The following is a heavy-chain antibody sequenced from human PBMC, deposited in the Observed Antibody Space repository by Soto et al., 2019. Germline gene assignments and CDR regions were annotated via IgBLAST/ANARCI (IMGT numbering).Heavy chain of an antibody. D-gene: IGHD4-17*01. J-gene: IGHJ4*02. CDR1: GGSISSYY. V-gene: IGHV4-59*01. CDR3: ANTDYGDYSSVY. CDR2: IYYSGST. Sequence: SETLSLTCTVSGGSISSYYWSWIRQPPGKGLEWIGYIYYSGSTNYNPSLKSRVTISVDTSKNQFSLKLSSVTAADTAVYYCANTDYGDYSSVYWGQGTLVTVS.